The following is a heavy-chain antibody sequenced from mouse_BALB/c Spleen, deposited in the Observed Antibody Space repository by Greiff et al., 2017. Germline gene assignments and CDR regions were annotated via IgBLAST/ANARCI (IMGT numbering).Heavy chain of an antibody. D-gene: IGHD1-1*01. J-gene: IGHJ4*01. V-gene: IGHV3-6*02. CDR1: GYSITSGYY. CDR2: ISYDGSN. CDR3: ARDQGYYYGSHAMDY. Sequence: ESGPGLVKPSQSLSLTCSVTGYSITSGYYWNWIRQFPGNKLEWMGYISYDGSNNYNPSLKNRISITRDTSKNQFFLKLNSVTTEDTATYYCARDQGYYYGSHAMDYWGQGTSVTVSS.